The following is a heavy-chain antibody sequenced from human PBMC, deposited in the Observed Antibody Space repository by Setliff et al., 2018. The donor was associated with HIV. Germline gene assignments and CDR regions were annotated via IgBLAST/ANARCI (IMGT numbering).Heavy chain of an antibody. CDR1: GGSISSSSYY. J-gene: IGHJ4*01. V-gene: IGHV4-39*01. CDR3: ARRGAYYDILTGYRSHYFDY. CDR2: IYYSGST. D-gene: IGHD3-9*01. Sequence: SETLSLTCTDSGGSISSSSYYWGWIRQPPGKGLEWIGSIYYSGSTYYNPSLKSRVTISVDTSKNQFSLKLSSVTAADTAVYYCARRGAYYDILTGYRSHYFDYWG.